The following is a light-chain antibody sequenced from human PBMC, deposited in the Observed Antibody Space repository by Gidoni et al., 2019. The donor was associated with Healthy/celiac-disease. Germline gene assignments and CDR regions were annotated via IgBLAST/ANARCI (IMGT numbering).Light chain of an antibody. CDR2: QDS. CDR3: QAWDSSPLV. V-gene: IGLV3-1*01. J-gene: IGLJ2*01. CDR1: KLGDKY. Sequence: SYELTQPPSVSVSPGQTASITCSGDKLGDKYACWYQQTPGQSPVLVIYQDSKRPSGIPVRFSVSNSVNTATLTISGTQAMDEADYYCQAWDSSPLVFGGWTKLTVL.